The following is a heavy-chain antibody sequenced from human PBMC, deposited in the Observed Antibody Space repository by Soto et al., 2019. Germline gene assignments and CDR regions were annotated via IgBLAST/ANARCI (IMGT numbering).Heavy chain of an antibody. Sequence: GASVKVSCKASGYTFTSYGINWGRQAPGQRLEWMGLVSAYNGNTDSAQKLQGRVTMTADTSTSTAYMELRSLRSDDTAVYYCARGVSRSEAFDIWGQGTMVTVSS. V-gene: IGHV1-18*01. J-gene: IGHJ3*02. CDR2: VSAYNGNT. CDR3: ARGVSRSEAFDI. D-gene: IGHD6-6*01. CDR1: GYTFTSYG.